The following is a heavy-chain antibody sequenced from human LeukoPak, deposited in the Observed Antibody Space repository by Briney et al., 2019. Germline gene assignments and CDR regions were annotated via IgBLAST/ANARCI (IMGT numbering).Heavy chain of an antibody. CDR1: GFTFSIYT. CDR3: VRGGSNYGIIIYSRYFAY. Sequence: GGSLRLSCAASGFTFSIYTMNWVRQAPGKGLEWISFVFTSDTIIDYADSVKGRFTLSRENSKNTLYLKMNSLRAEDTAVYYCVRGGSNYGIIIYSRYFAYWGQGTLVTVSS. V-gene: IGHV3-48*01. D-gene: IGHD3-10*01. CDR2: VFTSDTII. J-gene: IGHJ4*02.